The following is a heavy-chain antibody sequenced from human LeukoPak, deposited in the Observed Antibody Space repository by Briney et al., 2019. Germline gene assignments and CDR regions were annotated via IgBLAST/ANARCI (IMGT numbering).Heavy chain of an antibody. CDR2: INVGNGNI. CDR1: GYPFTSYA. CDR3: ARVDGPGPNAPNDC. V-gene: IGHV1-3*01. Sequence: GASVKVSCKASGYPFTSYAMHWVRQAPGQRLEWMGWINVGNGNIEYSQKFQGRVTITRDTPATTAYMELSSLRSEDTAVYYCARVDGPGPNAPNDCWGQGTLVTVSS. D-gene: IGHD3-10*01. J-gene: IGHJ4*02.